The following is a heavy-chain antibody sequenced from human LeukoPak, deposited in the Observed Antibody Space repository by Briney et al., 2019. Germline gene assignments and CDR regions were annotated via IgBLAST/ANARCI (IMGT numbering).Heavy chain of an antibody. V-gene: IGHV3-7*01. J-gene: IGHJ5*02. Sequence: RAGGSLRLSCVASGLSISGQWMNWVRQAPGQGLEWVANIKHDGSEEYCVDSVKGRFTISRDDGRNSVSLQMNSLRVEDMAVYYCARSDWLDPWGQGALVTVSS. CDR1: GLSISGQW. CDR3: ARSDWLDP. CDR2: IKHDGSEE.